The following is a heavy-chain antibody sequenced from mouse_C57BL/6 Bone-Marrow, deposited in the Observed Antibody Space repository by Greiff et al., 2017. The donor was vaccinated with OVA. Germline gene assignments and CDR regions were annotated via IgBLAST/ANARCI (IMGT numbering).Heavy chain of an antibody. Sequence: VQLQESGPELVKPGASVKISCKASGYAFSSSWMNWVKQRPGKGLEWIGRIYPGDGDTNYNGKFTGKATLTADKSSSTAYMQLSSLTSEDSAVYFCAYDYDDYWGQGTTLTVSS. V-gene: IGHV1-82*01. CDR3: AYDYDDY. J-gene: IGHJ2*01. CDR2: IYPGDGDT. D-gene: IGHD2-4*01. CDR1: GYAFSSSW.